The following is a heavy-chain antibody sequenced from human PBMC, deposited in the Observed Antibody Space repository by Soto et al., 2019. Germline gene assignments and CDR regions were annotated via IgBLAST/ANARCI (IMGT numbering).Heavy chain of an antibody. CDR1: GFSFSDFS. J-gene: IGHJ4*02. CDR2: IDLTGSPT. D-gene: IGHD2-15*01. Sequence: GGSLRLSCAVSGFSFSDFSMNWFRQAPGKGLEWVSFIDLTGSPTYYSDSVKGRFTVSKDISKKTVYLQMNSLRVEGTAIYYCAKDRVSDGIYSSDYWGRGVLVTVSS. V-gene: IGHV3-23*02. CDR3: AKDRVSDGIYSSDY.